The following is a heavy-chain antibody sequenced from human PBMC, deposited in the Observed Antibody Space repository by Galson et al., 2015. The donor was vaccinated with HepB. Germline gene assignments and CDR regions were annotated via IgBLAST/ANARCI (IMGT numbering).Heavy chain of an antibody. V-gene: IGHV3-49*03. CDR2: IRSKAYGGTT. J-gene: IGHJ6*02. D-gene: IGHD1-26*01. Sequence: SLRLSCAASGFTFGDYAMSWFRQAPGKGLEWVGFIRSKAYGGTTEYAASVKGRFTISRDDSKSIAYLQMNSLKTEDTAVYYCTSRGSSAYYYYYGMDVWGQGTTVTVSS. CDR1: GFTFGDYA. CDR3: TSRGSSAYYYYYGMDV.